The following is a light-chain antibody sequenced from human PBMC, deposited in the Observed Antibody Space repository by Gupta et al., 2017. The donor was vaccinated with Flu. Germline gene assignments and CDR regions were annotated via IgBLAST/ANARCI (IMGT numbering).Light chain of an antibody. J-gene: IGKJ1*01. Sequence: VTLEKPASIAGRWRQVIVYSDGNTYVQWFQKRTGKSPRRRMYQVSHRESGVPERLSGSGPGTECTRKSSRVEAEDGGSDVGMQGAQGPWALGQGTTVEIK. CDR1: QVIVYSDGNTY. CDR3: MQGAQGPWA. V-gene: IGKV2-30*01. CDR2: QVS.